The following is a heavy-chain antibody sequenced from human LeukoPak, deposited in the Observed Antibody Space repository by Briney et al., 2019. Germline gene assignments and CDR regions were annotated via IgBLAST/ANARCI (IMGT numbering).Heavy chain of an antibody. CDR2: ISSSSSYI. Sequence: GGSLRLSCAASGFTFSSYSMNWVRQAPGKGLEWVSSISSSSSYIYYADSVKGRFTISRDNAKNSLYLQMNSLRAEDTAVYYCARDARWLQPKCYFDYWGQGTLVTVSS. V-gene: IGHV3-21*01. D-gene: IGHD5-24*01. CDR3: ARDARWLQPKCYFDY. CDR1: GFTFSSYS. J-gene: IGHJ4*02.